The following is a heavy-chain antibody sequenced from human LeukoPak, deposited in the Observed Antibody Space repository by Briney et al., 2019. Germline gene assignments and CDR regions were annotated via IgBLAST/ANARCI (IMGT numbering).Heavy chain of an antibody. V-gene: IGHV3-30*02. CDR1: GFIFNSYG. CDR2: IRYDGSNK. D-gene: IGHD3-16*02. J-gene: IGHJ6*03. CDR3: TGGFGIMITFGGVIVKGYYYYMDV. Sequence: PGGSLRLSCAASGFIFNSYGMHWVRQAPGKGLEWVAFIRYDGSNKYYADSVKGRFTISRDNSKNTLYLQMNSLKTEDTAVYYCTGGFGIMITFGGVIVKGYYYYMDVWGKGTTVTVSS.